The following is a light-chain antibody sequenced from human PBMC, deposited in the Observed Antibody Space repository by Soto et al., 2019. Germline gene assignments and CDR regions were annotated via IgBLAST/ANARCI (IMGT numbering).Light chain of an antibody. CDR2: EAL. Sequence: EIVLTQSPGTLSLSPGERATLSCRASQSVSGSHLAWYQQRPGQAPRLLIYEALNRATGIPARFSGSGSGTDFTLTISSLEPEDFAVYYCQQRNNWPLTFGGGTKVDI. CDR3: QQRNNWPLT. J-gene: IGKJ4*02. CDR1: QSVSGSH. V-gene: IGKV3D-20*02.